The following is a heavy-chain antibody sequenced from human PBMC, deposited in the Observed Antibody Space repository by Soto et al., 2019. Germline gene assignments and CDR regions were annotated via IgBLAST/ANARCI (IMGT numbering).Heavy chain of an antibody. V-gene: IGHV3-64D*08. Sequence: GESLRLSCSTSGFTFGSYSLHWVRQAPGKGLEYVSVIGSDGDTTYYADSVKGRFTISRDNSKNTLYLQMSSLRAEDTAVYYCVKARESFLTRHAFDIWGQGT. CDR3: VKARESFLTRHAFDI. J-gene: IGHJ3*02. CDR1: GFTFGSYS. CDR2: IGSDGDTT. D-gene: IGHD3-9*01.